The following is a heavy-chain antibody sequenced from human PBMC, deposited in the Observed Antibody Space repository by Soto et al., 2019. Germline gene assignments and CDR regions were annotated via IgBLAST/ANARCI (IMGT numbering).Heavy chain of an antibody. CDR2: INIDGSSI. CDR3: ARDSGFSLAGPIFDF. Sequence: PGGSLRLSCAASGFTFSGDWMHWVRQGAGKGLEWVSRINIDGSSIDYADSVKGRFTISRDNAKNSVFLHMNSLRAEDTAVYYCARDSGFSLAGPIFDFWGQGTLVTVSS. J-gene: IGHJ4*01. CDR1: GFTFSGDW. D-gene: IGHD2-21*01. V-gene: IGHV3-74*01.